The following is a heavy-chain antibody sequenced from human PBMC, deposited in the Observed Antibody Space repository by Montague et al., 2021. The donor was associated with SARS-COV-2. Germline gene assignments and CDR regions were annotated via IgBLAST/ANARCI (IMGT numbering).Heavy chain of an antibody. Sequence: SLRLSFSASGFTFSSYWMHWVRQAPGKGLVWVSRINSDGSSTSYADSVKGRFTISRDNAKNTLYLQMNSLRAEDTAVYYCAREMGSSLGGYYYGMDVWGQGTTVTVSS. J-gene: IGHJ6*02. CDR1: GFTFSSYW. CDR2: INSDGSST. CDR3: AREMGSSLGGYYYGMDV. V-gene: IGHV3-74*01. D-gene: IGHD6-6*01.